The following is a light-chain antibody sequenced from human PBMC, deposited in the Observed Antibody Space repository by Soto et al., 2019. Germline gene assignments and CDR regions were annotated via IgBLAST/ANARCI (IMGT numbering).Light chain of an antibody. CDR3: QQYDSFWTM. J-gene: IGKJ1*01. V-gene: IGKV1-5*01. CDR2: DVS. Sequence: DIQMTQSPSTLSASVGDRVTIPCRASQTINNRLAWYQQKPGKAPKLLIYDVSTLESGVPSRFSYSGSGTEFTLTISSLQPDGFATYYCQQYDSFWTMFGQGTKVEV. CDR1: QTINNR.